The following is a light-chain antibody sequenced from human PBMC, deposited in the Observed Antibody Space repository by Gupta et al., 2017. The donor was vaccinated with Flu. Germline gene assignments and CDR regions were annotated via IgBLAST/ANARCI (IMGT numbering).Light chain of an antibody. CDR2: AAS. V-gene: IGKV1-39*01. CDR3: QQSYSTPWT. CDR1: QTITTY. J-gene: IGKJ1*01. Sequence: DIQMTQSPPSLSASVGDRVTITCRSSQTITTYLNWYQQKPGKAPSLLIYAASNLESGVPARFVGSGSGTDFTLTISSLQPEDFASYYCQQSYSTPWTFGQGTKVEIK.